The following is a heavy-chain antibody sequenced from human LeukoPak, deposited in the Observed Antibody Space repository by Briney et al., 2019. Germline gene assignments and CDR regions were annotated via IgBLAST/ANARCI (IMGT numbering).Heavy chain of an antibody. Sequence: KGGESLKISCKGSGYSFTSYWIGWVRQMPGKGLEWMGIIYPGDSDTRYSPSFQGQVTISADKSISTAYLQWSSLKASDTAMYYCARIGPEYYYDSSGYSAFDYWGQGTLVTVSS. D-gene: IGHD3-22*01. CDR3: ARIGPEYYYDSSGYSAFDY. CDR1: GYSFTSYW. J-gene: IGHJ4*02. V-gene: IGHV5-51*01. CDR2: IYPGDSDT.